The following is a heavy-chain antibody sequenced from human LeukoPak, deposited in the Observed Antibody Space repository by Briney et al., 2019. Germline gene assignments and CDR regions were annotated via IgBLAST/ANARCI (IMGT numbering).Heavy chain of an antibody. D-gene: IGHD3-3*01. V-gene: IGHV3-23*01. Sequence: GGSLRLSCAASGFTFSNFAMSWVRQAPGKGLEWVSAIGGSGGNTYYANSVKGRFTICRDNSKNTLYLQMNSLRAEDTAVYYCAKFRKGDHYDFWSGYYGDMDVWGKGTTVTVSS. CDR2: IGGSGGNT. CDR1: GFTFSNFA. J-gene: IGHJ6*03. CDR3: AKFRKGDHYDFWSGYYGDMDV.